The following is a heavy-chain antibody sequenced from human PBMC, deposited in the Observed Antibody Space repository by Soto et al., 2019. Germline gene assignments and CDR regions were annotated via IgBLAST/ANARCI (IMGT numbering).Heavy chain of an antibody. D-gene: IGHD4-17*01. J-gene: IGHJ4*02. CDR3: ARGGTGTVTPGY. CDR2: IYYSGST. CDR1: GGSISSSSYY. Sequence: SETLSLTCTVSGGSISSSSYYWGWIRQPPGKGLEWIGSIYYSGSTYYNPSLKSRVTISVDTSKNQFSLKLSSVTAADTAVYYCARGGTGTVTPGYWGQGTLVTVSS. V-gene: IGHV4-39*01.